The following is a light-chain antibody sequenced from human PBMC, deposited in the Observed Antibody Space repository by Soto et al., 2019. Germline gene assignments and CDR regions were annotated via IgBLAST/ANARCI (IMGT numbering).Light chain of an antibody. Sequence: QSALTQPASVSGSPGQSITISCSGTSQNVGSYNLVSWYQHHPGKAPRLIICEATKRPSGVSDRFSASKSGNTASLTISGLHTVDEADYYCSSFVTGGTLVFGGGTKLTVL. J-gene: IGLJ2*01. CDR3: SSFVTGGTLV. CDR2: EAT. V-gene: IGLV2-23*01. CDR1: SQNVGSYNL.